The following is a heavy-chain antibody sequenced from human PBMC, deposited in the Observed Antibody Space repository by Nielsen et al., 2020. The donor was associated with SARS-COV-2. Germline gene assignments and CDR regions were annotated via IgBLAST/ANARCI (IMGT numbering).Heavy chain of an antibody. CDR3: ARGGTTGTTFPESMDY. CDR2: IISMFGTA. Sequence: SVKVSCKASGGTFSRHAISWVRQAPGQGLEWMGGIISMFGTANYAQNFQDRVTIIADESTRTAYMELSSLRSDDTAVYYCARGGTTGTTFPESMDYWGQGTLVTVSS. CDR1: GGTFSRHA. D-gene: IGHD1-1*01. J-gene: IGHJ4*02. V-gene: IGHV1-69*13.